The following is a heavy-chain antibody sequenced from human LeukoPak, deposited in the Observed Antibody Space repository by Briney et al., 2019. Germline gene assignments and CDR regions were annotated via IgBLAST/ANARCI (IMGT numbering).Heavy chain of an antibody. CDR2: IYYSGST. CDR1: GGSISSSSYY. Sequence: SETLSLTCTASGGSISSSSYYWGWIRQPPGKGLEWIGSIYYSGSTYYNPSLKSRVTISVDTSKNQFSLKLSSVTAADTAVYYCARHVGEITIFDWGQGTLVTVSS. D-gene: IGHD3-3*01. CDR3: ARHVGEITIFD. V-gene: IGHV4-39*01. J-gene: IGHJ4*02.